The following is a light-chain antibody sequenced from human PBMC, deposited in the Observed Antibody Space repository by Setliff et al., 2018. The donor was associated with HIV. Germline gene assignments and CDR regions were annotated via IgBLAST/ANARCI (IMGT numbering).Light chain of an antibody. J-gene: IGLJ1*01. CDR3: QSYGSSLTGFLG. CDR2: GDV. CDR1: SSNIGGGYD. V-gene: IGLV1-40*01. Sequence: QSVLTQPPSVSGAPGQRVTISCTGTSSNIGGGYDVHWYQQFPGTAPKLLIYGDVNRPSGVPDRFSGSKSGTSASLAITGLQAEDEADYYCQSYGSSLTGFLGFGTGTKGTVL.